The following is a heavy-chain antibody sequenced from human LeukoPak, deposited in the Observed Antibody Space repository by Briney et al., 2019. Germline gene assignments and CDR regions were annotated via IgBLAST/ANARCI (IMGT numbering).Heavy chain of an antibody. D-gene: IGHD3-22*01. Sequence: PGGSLRLSCAASGFTFAGYGMSWVRQAPGKGLEWVSFITTNGGRTSYADSVEGRFTISRDNPRNTLYMQMNSLRDEDTAVYYCAIMHGYYDGTGYWVQWGQGTLVTVSS. CDR3: AIMHGYYDGTGYWVQ. CDR2: ITTNGGRT. J-gene: IGHJ1*01. V-gene: IGHV3-23*01. CDR1: GFTFAGYG.